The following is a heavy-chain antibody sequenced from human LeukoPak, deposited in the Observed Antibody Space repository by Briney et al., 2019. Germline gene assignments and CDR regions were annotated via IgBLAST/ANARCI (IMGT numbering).Heavy chain of an antibody. D-gene: IGHD3-22*01. CDR2: INPNSGGT. CDR3: ARVPFSYYYDSSGYYFLSGYFDY. Sequence: GASVKVSCKASGYTFTDYYMHWVRQAPGQGLEWMGWINPNSGGTNYAQKFQGRVTMTRDTSISTAYMELSRLRSDDTAVYYCARVPFSYYYDSSGYYFLSGYFDYWGQGTLVTVSS. CDR1: GYTFTDYY. J-gene: IGHJ4*02. V-gene: IGHV1-2*02.